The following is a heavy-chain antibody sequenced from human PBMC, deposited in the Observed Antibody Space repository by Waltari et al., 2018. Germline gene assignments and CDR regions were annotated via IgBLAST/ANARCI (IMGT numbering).Heavy chain of an antibody. CDR1: GGSIGIGSYY. D-gene: IGHD2-15*01. Sequence: QVQLQEWGPGLVKPSQTLSLTCTVPGGSIGIGSYYWIWIRQPAGKGLEWIGYIYTSGSTNYTPSLKSRVTISVDTSKNQFSLKLSSVTAADTAVYYCAREVVVVAATYYYYYGMDVWGQGTTVTVSS. CDR3: AREVVVVAATYYYYYGMDV. J-gene: IGHJ6*02. CDR2: IYTSGST. V-gene: IGHV4-61*09.